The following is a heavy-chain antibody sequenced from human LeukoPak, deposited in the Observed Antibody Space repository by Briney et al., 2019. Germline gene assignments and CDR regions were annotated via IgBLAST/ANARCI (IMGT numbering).Heavy chain of an antibody. V-gene: IGHV3-20*04. CDR1: GFTFDDYG. Sequence: PGGSLRLSCAASGFTFDDYGMCWVRQAPGKGLEWVSGINWNGGSTGYADSVKGRFTISRDNAKNSLYLQMNSLRAEDTALYYCARDALKYYYDSSGYYFSYWGQGTLVTVSS. D-gene: IGHD3-22*01. J-gene: IGHJ4*02. CDR3: ARDALKYYYDSSGYYFSY. CDR2: INWNGGST.